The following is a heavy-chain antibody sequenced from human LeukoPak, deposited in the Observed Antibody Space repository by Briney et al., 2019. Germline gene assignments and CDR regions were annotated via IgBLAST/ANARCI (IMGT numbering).Heavy chain of an antibody. D-gene: IGHD3-22*01. J-gene: IGHJ6*03. Sequence: SETLSLTCTVSGYSISSPFYWGWLRQSPGKGLQWIGSIYYTGRTYYNPSLKSRVTISVDTSKNPFSLKLSSVTAADTAMYYCARHQYYDSRGSHYYSYYYMDVWGKGTTVTVSS. V-gene: IGHV4-38-2*02. CDR2: IYYTGRT. CDR1: GYSISSPFY. CDR3: ARHQYYDSRGSHYYSYYYMDV.